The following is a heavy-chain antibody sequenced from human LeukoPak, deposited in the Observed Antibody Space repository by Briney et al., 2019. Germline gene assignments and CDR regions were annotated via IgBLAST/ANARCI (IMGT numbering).Heavy chain of an antibody. D-gene: IGHD3-22*01. Sequence: ASVTVSCKASGYTFTSYAMHWVRQAPGQRLEWMGWINAGNGSTKYSQKFQGRVTITRDTSASTAYMELSSLRSEDTAVYYCAREDSSGYYPSWGYWGQGTLVTVSS. CDR2: INAGNGST. J-gene: IGHJ4*02. CDR3: AREDSSGYYPSWGY. V-gene: IGHV1-3*01. CDR1: GYTFTSYA.